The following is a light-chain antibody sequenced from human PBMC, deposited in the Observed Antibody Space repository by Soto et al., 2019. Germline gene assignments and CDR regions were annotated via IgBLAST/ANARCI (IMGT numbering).Light chain of an antibody. V-gene: IGKV3-20*01. J-gene: IGKJ2*01. CDR2: GAS. CDR1: QSVSSSF. Sequence: EIVLTQSPGTLSLSPGERATLSCRASQSVSSSFLAWYQQKPGQAPRLLIYGASTRATGIPDRFSGSGSGTDFTLTISRLEPEDFAVYYCQHYGNSPPYTFGQGTKL. CDR3: QHYGNSPPYT.